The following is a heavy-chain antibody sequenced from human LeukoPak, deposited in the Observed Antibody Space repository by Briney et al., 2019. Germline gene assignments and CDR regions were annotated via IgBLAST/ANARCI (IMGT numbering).Heavy chain of an antibody. D-gene: IGHD2-8*01. CDR2: INPSGGST. J-gene: IGHJ5*02. Sequence: ASVKVSCKASGYTFTSYYMHWVRQAPGQGLEWMGIINPSGGSTSYAQKFQGRVTMTRDTSTSTVYMELSSLGSEDTAVYYCARGAVIVLMVYATWFDPWGQGTLVTVSS. V-gene: IGHV1-46*01. CDR1: GYTFTSYY. CDR3: ARGAVIVLMVYATWFDP.